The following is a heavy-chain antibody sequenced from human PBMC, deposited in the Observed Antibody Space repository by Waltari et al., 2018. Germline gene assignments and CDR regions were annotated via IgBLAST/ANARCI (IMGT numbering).Heavy chain of an antibody. J-gene: IGHJ6*02. CDR2: INHSGST. CDR1: GGSFSGYY. V-gene: IGHV4-34*01. CDR3: ARRPYYGSGSYYNPWPRYYYGMDV. D-gene: IGHD3-10*01. Sequence: QVQLQQWGAGLLKPSETLSLTCAVYGGSFSGYYWSWIRQPPGQGLEWIGEINHSGSTNYNPSLKSRVTISVDTSKNQFSLKLSSVTAADTAVYYCARRPYYGSGSYYNPWPRYYYGMDVWGQGTTVTVSS.